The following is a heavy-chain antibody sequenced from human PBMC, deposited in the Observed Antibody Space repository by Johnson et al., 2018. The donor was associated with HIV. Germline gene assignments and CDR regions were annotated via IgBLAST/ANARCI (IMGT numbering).Heavy chain of an antibody. V-gene: IGHV3-30*02. CDR2: IRYDGSNK. CDR3: ARDRGIAARPFRYAFDI. J-gene: IGHJ3*02. D-gene: IGHD6-6*01. CDR1: GFTFSNYG. Sequence: QVQLVESGGGVVQPGGSLRLSCAASGFTFSNYGMHWVRQAPGKGLEWVAFIRYDGSNKYYADSVKGRFTISRDNSKNTLYLQMNSLRAEDTAVYYSARDRGIAARPFRYAFDIWGQGTMVTVSS.